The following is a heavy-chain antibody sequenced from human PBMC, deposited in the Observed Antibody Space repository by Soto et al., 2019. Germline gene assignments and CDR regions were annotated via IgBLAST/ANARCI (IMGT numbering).Heavy chain of an antibody. V-gene: IGHV4-34*01. J-gene: IGHJ4*02. Sequence: SETLSLTCAVSGASHSYYYWSWIRQPPGKGLEWIGEISQSGNTNYSPSLKSRVSISIDTSKKQFSLNLASVSAADTAVYYCARAPKVSGSSQTRPDFWGQGTLVTVSS. CDR2: ISQSGNT. D-gene: IGHD6-6*01. CDR3: ARAPKVSGSSQTRPDF. CDR1: GASHSYYY.